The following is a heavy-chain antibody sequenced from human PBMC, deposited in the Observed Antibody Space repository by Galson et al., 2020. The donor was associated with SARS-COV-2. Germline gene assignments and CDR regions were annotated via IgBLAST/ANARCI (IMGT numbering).Heavy chain of an antibody. Sequence: SETLSLTCTVSGGSISSGGYYWSWIRQHPGKGLEWIGYIYYSGSTYYNPSLKSRVTISVDTSKNQFSRKLSSVTAADTAVYYCARYYGDYSYLDYWGQGTLVTVSS. J-gene: IGHJ4*02. D-gene: IGHD4-17*01. CDR1: GGSISSGGYY. CDR3: ARYYGDYSYLDY. V-gene: IGHV4-31*03. CDR2: IYYSGST.